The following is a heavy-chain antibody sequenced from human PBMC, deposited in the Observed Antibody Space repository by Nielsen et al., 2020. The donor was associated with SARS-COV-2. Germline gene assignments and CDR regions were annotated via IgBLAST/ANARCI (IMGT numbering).Heavy chain of an antibody. D-gene: IGHD3-22*01. J-gene: IGHJ4*02. CDR3: ARVPVLMIVVVIGDYYFDY. V-gene: IGHV3-20*04. CDR1: GFTFDDYG. Sequence: GGSLRLSCAASGFTFDDYGMSWVRQAPGKGLEWVSGINWNGGSTGYADSVKGRFTISRDNAKNSLYLQMNSLRAEDTAVYYCARVPVLMIVVVIGDYYFDYWGQGTLVTVSS. CDR2: INWNGGST.